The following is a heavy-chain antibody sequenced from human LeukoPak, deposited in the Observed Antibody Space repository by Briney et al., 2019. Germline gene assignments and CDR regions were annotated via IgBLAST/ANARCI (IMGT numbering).Heavy chain of an antibody. J-gene: IGHJ4*02. D-gene: IGHD3-10*01. CDR3: ARRTYGSGSYTFDY. V-gene: IGHV4-59*08. CDR2: ISYIGST. CDR1: GGSIISYY. Sequence: PSETLSLTCTVSGGSIISYYWSWIRQPPGEGLEWIGYISYIGSTNYNPSLKSRVTILVDTSKNQFSLKLSSVTAADTAVYYCARRTYGSGSYTFDYWGQGTLVTVSP.